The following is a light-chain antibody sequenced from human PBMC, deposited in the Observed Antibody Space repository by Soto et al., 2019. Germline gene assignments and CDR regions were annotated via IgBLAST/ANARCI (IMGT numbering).Light chain of an antibody. CDR2: WAS. V-gene: IGKV4-1*01. CDR1: QSVLHRPTNKNY. J-gene: IGKJ1*01. CDR3: QKYYSDVT. Sequence: DIVMTQSPDSLAVSLGERATINCKSSQSVLHRPTNKNYLGWYQQKPGQPPKLLIYWASSRESGVPDRFSGSGSGTDFILPISSLQAEDVAVYYCQKYYSDVTFGQGTKVEIK.